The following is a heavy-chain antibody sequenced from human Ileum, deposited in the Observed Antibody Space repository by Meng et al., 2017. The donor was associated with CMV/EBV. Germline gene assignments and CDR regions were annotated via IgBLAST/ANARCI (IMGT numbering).Heavy chain of an antibody. CDR2: MHYTGTA. CDR3: AIFHHDNSLSSNYFDS. D-gene: IGHD2-21*01. Sequence: ISSGDATWSCIRQPPGGGLEWIAYMHYTGTAYYDPSLKSRVAISVDTSNSHFSLKFSSITAADAAVYYCAIFHHDNSLSSNYFDSWGQGALVTVSS. V-gene: IGHV4-30-4*01. CDR1: ISSGDAT. J-gene: IGHJ4*02.